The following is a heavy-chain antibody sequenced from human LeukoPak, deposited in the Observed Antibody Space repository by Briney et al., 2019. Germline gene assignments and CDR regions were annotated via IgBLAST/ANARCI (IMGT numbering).Heavy chain of an antibody. V-gene: IGHV4-59*08. Sequence: SETLSLTCTVSGGSISSYYWSWIRQPPGKGLEWIGYIYYSGITNYNPSLKTRVTILVDTSKNQFSLKLSSVTAADTAVYYCARGDPFDYWGQGTLVTVSS. CDR1: GGSISSYY. CDR2: IYYSGIT. CDR3: ARGDPFDY. J-gene: IGHJ4*02. D-gene: IGHD2-21*02.